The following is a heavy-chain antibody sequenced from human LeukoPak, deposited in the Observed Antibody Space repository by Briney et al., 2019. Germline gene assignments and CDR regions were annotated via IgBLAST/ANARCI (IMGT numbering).Heavy chain of an antibody. V-gene: IGHV3-30*18. Sequence: PGGSLRLSCAASGFTFSSYGMHWVRQAPAKGLEWVAVISYDGSNKYYADSVKGRFTISRDNSKNTLYLQMNSLRAEDTAVYYCAKDPFDYWGQGTLVTVSS. J-gene: IGHJ4*02. CDR2: ISYDGSNK. CDR1: GFTFSSYG. CDR3: AKDPFDY.